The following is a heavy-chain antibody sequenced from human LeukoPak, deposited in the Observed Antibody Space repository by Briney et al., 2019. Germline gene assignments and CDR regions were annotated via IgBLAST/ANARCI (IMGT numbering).Heavy chain of an antibody. D-gene: IGHD3-10*01. J-gene: IGHJ5*02. V-gene: IGHV4-39*01. CDR1: GGSISSSSYY. CDR2: IYYSGST. Sequence: ASETLSLTCTVSGGSISSSSYYWGWIRQPPGKGLEWIGSIYYSGSTYYNPSLKSRVTISVDTSKNQFSLKLSSVTAADTAVYYCATRRGWFGELHLYPNWFDPWGQGTLVTVSS. CDR3: ATRRGWFGELHLYPNWFDP.